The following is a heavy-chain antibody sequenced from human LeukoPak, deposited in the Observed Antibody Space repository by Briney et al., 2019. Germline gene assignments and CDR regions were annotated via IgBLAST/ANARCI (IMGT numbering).Heavy chain of an antibody. J-gene: IGHJ4*02. CDR1: GYTFTSYY. V-gene: IGHV1-46*01. Sequence: GDSVKVSCKASGYTFTSYYMHWVRQAPGQGLEWMGIINPSGGSTSYAQKFQGRVTMTRDTSTSTVYMELSSLRSEDTAVYYCARLYGDYGGADYWGQGTLVTVSS. CDR2: INPSGGST. CDR3: ARLYGDYGGADY. D-gene: IGHD4-17*01.